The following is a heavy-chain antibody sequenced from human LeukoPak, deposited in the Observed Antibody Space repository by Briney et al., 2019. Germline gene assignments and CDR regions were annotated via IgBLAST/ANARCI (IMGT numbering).Heavy chain of an antibody. CDR2: IVPIFGTA. D-gene: IGHD2-2*01. Sequence: SVRVSCKASGGTFSSYAISWVRQAPGQGLEWMGRIVPIFGTANYAQKFQGRVTITTDESTSTAYMELSSLRSEDTAVYYCARDRALQLRGEYCSSTSCSGFDPWGQGTLVTVSS. CDR1: GGTFSSYA. V-gene: IGHV1-69*05. CDR3: ARDRALQLRGEYCSSTSCSGFDP. J-gene: IGHJ5*02.